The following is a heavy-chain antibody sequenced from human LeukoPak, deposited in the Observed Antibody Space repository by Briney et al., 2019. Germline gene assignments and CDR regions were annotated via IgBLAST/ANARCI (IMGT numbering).Heavy chain of an antibody. CDR3: ARDGYYDFWSGYSAH. Sequence: GGSLRLSCAASGFTVSSNFMTWVRQAPGKGLEWVAIIYSGGSTDHADSVKGRFTISRDNAKNSLYLQMNSLRAEDTAVYYCARDGYYDFWSGYSAHWGQGTLVTVSP. V-gene: IGHV3-53*01. J-gene: IGHJ4*02. CDR2: IYSGGST. D-gene: IGHD3-3*01. CDR1: GFTVSSNF.